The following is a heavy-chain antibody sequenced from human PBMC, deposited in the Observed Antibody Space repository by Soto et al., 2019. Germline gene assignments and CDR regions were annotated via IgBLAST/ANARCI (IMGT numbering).Heavy chain of an antibody. Sequence: SETLSLTCAVYGGSFSGYYWSWIRQPPGKGLEWIGEINHSGSTNYNPSLKSRVTISVDTSKNQFSLKLSSVTAADTAVYYCARGHAGIGYSSSSPHYYYMDVWGKGTTVTVSS. J-gene: IGHJ6*03. CDR2: INHSGST. V-gene: IGHV4-34*01. D-gene: IGHD6-6*01. CDR1: GGSFSGYY. CDR3: ARGHAGIGYSSSSPHYYYMDV.